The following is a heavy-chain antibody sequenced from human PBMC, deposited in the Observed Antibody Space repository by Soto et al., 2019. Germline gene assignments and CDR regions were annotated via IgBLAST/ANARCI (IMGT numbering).Heavy chain of an antibody. Sequence: GGSLRLSCAASGFTFSSYWMSWVRQAPGKGLEWVANIKQDGSEKYYVDSVKGRFTISRDNAKNSLYLQMNSLRAEDTAVYYCASTVYAMGVLDEGLYYFDYWGQGTLVTVSS. J-gene: IGHJ4*02. CDR3: ASTVYAMGVLDEGLYYFDY. CDR1: GFTFSSYW. V-gene: IGHV3-7*03. D-gene: IGHD2-8*01. CDR2: IKQDGSEK.